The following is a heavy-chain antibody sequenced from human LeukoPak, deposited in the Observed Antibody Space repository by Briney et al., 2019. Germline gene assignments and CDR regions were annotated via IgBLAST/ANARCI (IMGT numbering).Heavy chain of an antibody. D-gene: IGHD3-22*01. J-gene: IGHJ4*02. CDR2: ISYDGSNK. V-gene: IGHV3-30-3*01. Sequence: PEGSLRLSCAASGFTFSSYAMHWVRQAPGKGLEWVAVISYDGSNKYYADSVKGRFTISRDNSKNTLYLQMNSLRAEDTAVYYCARASYYYDSSARALDYWGQGTLVTVSS. CDR3: ARASYYYDSSARALDY. CDR1: GFTFSSYA.